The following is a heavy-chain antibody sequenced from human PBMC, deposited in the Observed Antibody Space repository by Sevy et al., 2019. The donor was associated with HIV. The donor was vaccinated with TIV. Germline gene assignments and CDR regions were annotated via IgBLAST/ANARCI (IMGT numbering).Heavy chain of an antibody. CDR1: GFTFSNYF. J-gene: IGHJ4*02. CDR3: ARRDHCGSVYYFGY. Sequence: GGSLRLSCAASGFTFSNYFINWVRQAPGKGLEWVSSISSGSSYILYADSVKGRFTISRDNAKNSLYLHMNSLRAEDTAVYYCARRDHCGSVYYFGYWGPGTLVTDSS. V-gene: IGHV3-21*01. CDR2: ISSGSSYI. D-gene: IGHD1-26*01.